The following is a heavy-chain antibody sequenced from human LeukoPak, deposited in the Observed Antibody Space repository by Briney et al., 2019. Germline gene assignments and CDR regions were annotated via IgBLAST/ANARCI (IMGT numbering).Heavy chain of an antibody. J-gene: IGHJ6*03. Sequence: GGSLRLSCAASGFTFSNAWMSWVRQAPGKGLEWVGRIKSKTDGGTTDYAAPVKGRLTISRDDSKNTLYLQINSLKTEDTAVYYCTTDGLDIVVVPAAIGPYYYMDVWGKGTTVTVSS. CDR1: GFTFSNAW. D-gene: IGHD2-2*01. CDR2: IKSKTDGGTT. V-gene: IGHV3-15*01. CDR3: TTDGLDIVVVPAAIGPYYYMDV.